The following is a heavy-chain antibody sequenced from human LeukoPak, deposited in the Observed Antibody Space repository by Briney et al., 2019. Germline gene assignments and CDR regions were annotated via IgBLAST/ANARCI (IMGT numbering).Heavy chain of an antibody. CDR2: ISSSSSYI. Sequence: PGGSLRPSCAASGFTFSSYSMNWVRQAPGKGLEWVSSISSSSSYIYYADSVKGRFTISRDNAKNSLYLQMNSLRAEDTAVYYCARGSGGSGSYLNYWGQGTLVTVSS. J-gene: IGHJ4*02. V-gene: IGHV3-21*01. CDR3: ARGSGGSGSYLNY. D-gene: IGHD3-10*01. CDR1: GFTFSSYS.